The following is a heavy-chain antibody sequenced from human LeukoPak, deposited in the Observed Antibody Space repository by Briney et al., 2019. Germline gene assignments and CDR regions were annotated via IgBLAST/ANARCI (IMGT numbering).Heavy chain of an antibody. D-gene: IGHD3-9*01. CDR2: ISSSTRNI. CDR3: AKCPTDYDSLTGYYPFDY. V-gene: IGHV3-21*04. J-gene: IGHJ4*02. CDR1: GFTFSNYN. Sequence: GGSLRLSCAASGFTFSNYNMNWVRQAPGKGLEWVSSISSSTRNINYVDSVKGRFTISRDNAKNSLYLQMNSLRAEDTAVYYCAKCPTDYDSLTGYYPFDYWGQGTLVTVSS.